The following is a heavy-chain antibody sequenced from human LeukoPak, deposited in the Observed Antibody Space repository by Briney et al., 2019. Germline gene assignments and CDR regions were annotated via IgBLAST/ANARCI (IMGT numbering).Heavy chain of an antibody. CDR1: GFTFSSYE. V-gene: IGHV3-48*03. D-gene: IGHD3-10*01. CDR3: ARNYGSGSYYIYYYYYMDV. J-gene: IGHJ6*03. CDR2: ISSSGSTI. Sequence: GGSLLLSCAASGFTFSSYEMNWVRQAPGKGLEWVSYISSSGSTIYYADSVKGRFTISRDNSKNTLYLQMNSLRAEDTAVYYCARNYGSGSYYIYYYYYMDVWGKGTTVTISS.